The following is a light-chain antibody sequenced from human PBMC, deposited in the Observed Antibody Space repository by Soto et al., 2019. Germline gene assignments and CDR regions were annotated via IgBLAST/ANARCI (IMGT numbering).Light chain of an antibody. CDR3: YSAADNNLGV. Sequence: SYELTQPSSVSVSPGQTARITCSGDVLAKKYARWFQQKPGQAPVLVIYQDSERPSGIPERFSRSSPGTTDTLTISGAQVEDEDDYYCYSAADNNLGVFGGGTKLTVL. V-gene: IGLV3-27*01. CDR2: QDS. J-gene: IGLJ3*02. CDR1: VLAKKY.